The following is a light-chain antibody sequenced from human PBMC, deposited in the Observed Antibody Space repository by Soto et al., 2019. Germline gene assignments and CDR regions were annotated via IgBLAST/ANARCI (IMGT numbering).Light chain of an antibody. Sequence: DIVITQAPDALPVSLGERATINCKSSQSGLYNSNNKNYLAWYQQKPGQPPKLLIYWASTRESGVPDRFSGSGSGTDFTLTISGLQAEDVAVYYCQQYFSTPLTFGGGTKVEIK. CDR2: WAS. CDR1: QSGLYNSNNKNY. CDR3: QQYFSTPLT. J-gene: IGKJ4*01. V-gene: IGKV4-1*01.